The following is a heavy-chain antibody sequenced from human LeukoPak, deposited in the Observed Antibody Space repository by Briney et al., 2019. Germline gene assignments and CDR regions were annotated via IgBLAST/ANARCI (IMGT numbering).Heavy chain of an antibody. CDR1: GYTFTGYY. J-gene: IGHJ4*02. Sequence: APVKVSCKASGYTFTGYYMHWVRQAPGQGLEWMGWINPNSGGTNYAQKFQGRVTMTRDTSISTAYMELSRLRSDDTAVYYCARDLAEWFGELLGGPFDYWGQGTLVTVSS. D-gene: IGHD3-10*01. CDR3: ARDLAEWFGELLGGPFDY. CDR2: INPNSGGT. V-gene: IGHV1-2*02.